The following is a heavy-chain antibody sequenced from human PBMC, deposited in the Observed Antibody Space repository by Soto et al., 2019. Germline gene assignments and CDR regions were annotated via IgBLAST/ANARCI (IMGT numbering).Heavy chain of an antibody. CDR1: GYTFRSYV. Sequence: QVQLVQSGTEVKKSGASVKVSCKASGYTFRSYVISWVRQAPGQGLEWMGWISGYNGNTHYSQKFQGKVPMTTDTSTSTAYMELSNLRSDDTAVYYCAKADSNYAGRFSYYDTDVWGTGTMVTVAS. D-gene: IGHD4-4*01. CDR2: ISGYNGNT. J-gene: IGHJ6*03. CDR3: AKADSNYAGRFSYYDTDV. V-gene: IGHV1-18*01.